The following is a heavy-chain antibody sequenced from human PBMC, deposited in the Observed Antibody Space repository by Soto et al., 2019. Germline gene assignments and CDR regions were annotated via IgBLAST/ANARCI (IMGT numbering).Heavy chain of an antibody. D-gene: IGHD1-26*01. V-gene: IGHV4-30-4*01. CDR3: VTSGSYENDAFDI. CDR1: GGSISSGDYY. CDR2: IYYSGST. Sequence: QVQLQESGPGLVKPSQTLSLTCTVSGGSISSGDYYWSWIRQPPGKGLEWIGYIYYSGSTYYNPSLKSRVTISVDTSKNQFSLKLSSVTAADTAVYYCVTSGSYENDAFDIWGQGTMVTVSS. J-gene: IGHJ3*02.